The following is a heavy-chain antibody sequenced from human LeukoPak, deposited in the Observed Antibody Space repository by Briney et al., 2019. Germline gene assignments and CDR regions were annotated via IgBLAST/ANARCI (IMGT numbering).Heavy chain of an antibody. CDR3: AGKVVAARKNWLDP. J-gene: IGHJ5*02. CDR1: GFTFSSYA. Sequence: GGSLRLSCAASGFTFSSYAMSWVRQAPGKGLEWVSAISGSGGSTYYADSVKGRFTISRDNSKNTLYLQMNSLRAEDTAVYYCAGKVVAARKNWLDPWGQGTLVTVSS. D-gene: IGHD2-15*01. V-gene: IGHV3-23*01. CDR2: ISGSGGST.